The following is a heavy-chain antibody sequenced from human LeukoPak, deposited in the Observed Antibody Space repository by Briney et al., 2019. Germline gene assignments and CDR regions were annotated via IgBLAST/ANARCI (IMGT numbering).Heavy chain of an antibody. J-gene: IGHJ4*02. D-gene: IGHD3-22*01. CDR3: ARGSSYYDSSGYYS. CDR1: GFTFSSYG. Sequence: GGSLRLSCAASGFTFSSYGMNWVRQAPGKGLEWVSSISSSSSYIYYADSVKGRFTISRDNAKNSLYLQMNSLRAEDTAVYYCARGSSYYDSSGYYSWGQGTLVTVSS. CDR2: ISSSSSYI. V-gene: IGHV3-21*01.